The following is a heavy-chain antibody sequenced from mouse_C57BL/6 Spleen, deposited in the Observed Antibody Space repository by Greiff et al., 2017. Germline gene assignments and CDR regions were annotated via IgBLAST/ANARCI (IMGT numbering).Heavy chain of an antibody. Sequence: QVQLQQSGPELVKPGASVKISCKASGYAFSSSWMNWVKQRPGKGLEWIGRIYPGDGDTNYNGKFKGKATLTADKSSSTAYMQLSSLTSEDSAVYFGAREEYYYGSSYGAMDYWGQGTSVTVSS. CDR2: IYPGDGDT. CDR1: GYAFSSSW. V-gene: IGHV1-82*01. J-gene: IGHJ4*01. D-gene: IGHD1-1*01. CDR3: AREEYYYGSSYGAMDY.